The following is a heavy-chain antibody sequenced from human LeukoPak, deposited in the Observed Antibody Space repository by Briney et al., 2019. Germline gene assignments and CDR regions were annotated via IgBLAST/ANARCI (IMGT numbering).Heavy chain of an antibody. CDR2: ISYDGSNK. CDR1: GFTFSSYS. CDR3: AKGAPYYDILTGYFDY. D-gene: IGHD3-9*01. J-gene: IGHJ4*02. Sequence: PGGSLRLSCAASGFTFSSYSMHWVRQAPGKGLEWVAVISYDGSNKYYADSVKGRFTISRDNSKNTLYLQMNSLRAEDTAVYYCAKGAPYYDILTGYFDYWGQGTLVTVSS. V-gene: IGHV3-30-3*01.